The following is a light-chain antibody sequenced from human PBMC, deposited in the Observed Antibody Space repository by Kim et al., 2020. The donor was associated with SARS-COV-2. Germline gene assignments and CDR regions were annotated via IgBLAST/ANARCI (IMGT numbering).Light chain of an antibody. CDR2: RNN. CDR3: SAWDRSLGAWV. J-gene: IGLJ3*02. V-gene: IGLV10-54*01. CDR1: GNNVGDQG. Sequence: QTATLACTGHGNNVGDQGATWLQQHQRHPPKLLSSRNNNRPSGIAERLSASRSGNTASLTITGLQPDDETDYYCSAWDRSLGAWVFGGGTQLTVL.